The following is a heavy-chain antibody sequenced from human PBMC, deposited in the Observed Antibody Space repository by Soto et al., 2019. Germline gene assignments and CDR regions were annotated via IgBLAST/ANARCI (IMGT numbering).Heavy chain of an antibody. CDR1: GFTFSSYA. V-gene: IGHV3-30-3*01. J-gene: IGHJ4*02. CDR2: ISYDGSNK. Sequence: PGGSLRLSCAASGFTFSSYAMHWVRQAPGKGLEWVAVISYDGSNKYYADSVKGRFTISRDNSKNTLYLQMNSLRAEDTAVYYCARSDVDTAMVSYYWGQGT. CDR3: ARSDVDTAMVSYY. D-gene: IGHD5-18*01.